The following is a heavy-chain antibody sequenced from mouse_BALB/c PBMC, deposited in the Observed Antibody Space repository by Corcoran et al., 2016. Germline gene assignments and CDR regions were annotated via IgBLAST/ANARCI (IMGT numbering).Heavy chain of an antibody. D-gene: IGHD4-1*01. V-gene: IGHV1-9*01. Sequence: QVQLQQSGAELMKPGASVKISCMATGYTFSSYWIEWVKQRPGHGLEWIGEILPGSGSTNYNEKFKGKATFTADTSSNTAYMQLSSLTSEDSAVYYCARVNWAGAYWGQGTLVTVSA. CDR3: ARVNWAGAY. J-gene: IGHJ3*01. CDR2: ILPGSGST. CDR1: GYTFSSYW.